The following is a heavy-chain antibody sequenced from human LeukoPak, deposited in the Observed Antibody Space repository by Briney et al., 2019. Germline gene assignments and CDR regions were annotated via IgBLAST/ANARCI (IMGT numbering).Heavy chain of an antibody. D-gene: IGHD6-13*01. Sequence: GASVTVSFKASGYTFTDYYIHWVRQAPGQGLELMGWINPTSDGSNYAQKFQGRVTMTRDTSISTAYMELSRLTSDDTAVYFCARGGWDSTSPGDYWGQGTLVTVSS. CDR2: INPTSDGS. CDR3: ARGGWDSTSPGDY. J-gene: IGHJ4*02. CDR1: GYTFTDYY. V-gene: IGHV1-2*02.